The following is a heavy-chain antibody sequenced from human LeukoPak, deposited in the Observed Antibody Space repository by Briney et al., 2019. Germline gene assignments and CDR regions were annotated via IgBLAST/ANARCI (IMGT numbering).Heavy chain of an antibody. CDR1: GGSFSGYY. CDR3: ARGFKMVEYWGKTNWFDP. CDR2: INHSGST. D-gene: IGHD7-27*01. Sequence: SETLSLTCAVYGGSFSGYYWSWIRQPPGKGLEWIGEINHSGSTNYNPSLKSRATISLDTSKNQFSLKLSSVTAADTAVYYCARGFKMVEYWGKTNWFDPWGQGTLVTVSS. J-gene: IGHJ5*02. V-gene: IGHV4-34*01.